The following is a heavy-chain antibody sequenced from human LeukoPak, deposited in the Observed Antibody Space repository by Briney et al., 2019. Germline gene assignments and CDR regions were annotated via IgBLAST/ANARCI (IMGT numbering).Heavy chain of an antibody. J-gene: IGHJ4*02. CDR3: ARDLGYSYGDY. D-gene: IGHD5-18*01. V-gene: IGHV1-69*05. CDR2: IIPIFGTA. CDR1: VGTFSSYA. Sequence: SVKVSCKASVGTFSSYAISWVRQAPGQGLEWMGRIIPIFGTANYARKFQGRVTITTDESTSTAYMELSSLRSEDTAVYYCARDLGYSYGDYRGQGTLVTVSS.